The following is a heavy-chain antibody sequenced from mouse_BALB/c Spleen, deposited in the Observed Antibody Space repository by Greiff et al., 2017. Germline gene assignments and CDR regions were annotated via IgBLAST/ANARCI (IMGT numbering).Heavy chain of an antibody. CDR2: INPSTGYT. V-gene: IGHV1-7*01. D-gene: IGHD2-14*01. Sequence: QVHVKQSGAELAKPGASVKMSCKASGYTFTSYWMHWVKQRPGQGLEWIGYINPSTGYTEYNQKFKDKATLTADKSSSTAYMQLSSLTSEDSAVYYCARGNYYRYDEDFDYWGQGTTLTVSS. CDR1: GYTFTSYW. J-gene: IGHJ2*01. CDR3: ARGNYYRYDEDFDY.